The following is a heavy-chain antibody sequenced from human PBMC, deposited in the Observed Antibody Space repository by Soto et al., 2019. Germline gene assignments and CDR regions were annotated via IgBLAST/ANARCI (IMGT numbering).Heavy chain of an antibody. CDR3: THVWLAAYFYF. V-gene: IGHV2-5*01. CDR2: IYWNDDK. CDR1: GFSLSTRGVG. D-gene: IGHD6-19*01. Sequence: QISLKESGPTLVKPTQTLTLTCTFSGFSLSTRGVGVGWLRQPPGKAMESLALIYWNDDKRYSPSLKSSLTITKDSTKTPVVLTMTNMDTVDTATYYGTHVWLAAYFYFWGQGTLVSVSS. J-gene: IGHJ4*02.